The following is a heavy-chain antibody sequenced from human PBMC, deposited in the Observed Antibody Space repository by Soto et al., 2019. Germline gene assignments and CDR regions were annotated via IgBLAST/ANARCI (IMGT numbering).Heavy chain of an antibody. CDR2: ISWNSGSI. J-gene: IGHJ4*02. CDR1: GFTFDDYA. CDR3: AKDRDSSGWLGFDY. D-gene: IGHD6-19*01. Sequence: PGGSLRLSCAASGFTFDDYAMHWVRQAPGKGLEWVSGISWNSGSIGYADSVKGRFTISRDNAKNSLYLQMNSLRVEDTALYYCAKDRDSSGWLGFDYWGQGTLVNVSS. V-gene: IGHV3-9*01.